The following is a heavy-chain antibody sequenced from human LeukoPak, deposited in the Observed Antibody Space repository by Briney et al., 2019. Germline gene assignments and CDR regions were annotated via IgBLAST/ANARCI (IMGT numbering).Heavy chain of an antibody. CDR1: GFTVSSNY. D-gene: IGHD5-24*01. V-gene: IGHV3-53*01. CDR2: IYGGGNI. CDR3: ARGAGYNYPYYFDY. Sequence: GGSLRLSCAASGFTVSSNYMNWVRQAPGKGLEWVSVIYGGGNIYYADSVKGRFTISRDNSENTLYLQMNSLRAEDTAVYYCARGAGYNYPYYFDYWGQGTLVTVSS. J-gene: IGHJ4*02.